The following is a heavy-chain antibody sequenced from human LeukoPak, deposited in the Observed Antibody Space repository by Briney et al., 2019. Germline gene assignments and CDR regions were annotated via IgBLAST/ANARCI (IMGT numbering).Heavy chain of an antibody. CDR3: ARTSSSGLVGGYYFDY. V-gene: IGHV4-4*02. Sequence: SGTLSLTCAVSGGSISSGNWWSWVRQSPGKGLEWSGEIYHSGSTKYNPSLKSRVTISVDKSKNQFSLKLNSVTAADTAVYYCARTSSSGLVGGYYFDYWGQGTLVTVSS. CDR1: GGSISSGNW. CDR2: IYHSGST. D-gene: IGHD6-19*01. J-gene: IGHJ4*02.